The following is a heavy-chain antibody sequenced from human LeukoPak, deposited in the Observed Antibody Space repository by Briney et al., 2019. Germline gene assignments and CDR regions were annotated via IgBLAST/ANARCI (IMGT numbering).Heavy chain of an antibody. D-gene: IGHD2-15*01. CDR3: AKDRTTVARIFDY. CDR2: IYSGGST. Sequence: PGGSLRLSCAASGFTVSSNYMSWVRQAPGKGLEWVSVIYSGGSTYYADSVKGRFTISRDNSKNTLYLQMNSLRAEDTAVYYCAKDRTTVARIFDYWGQGTLVTVSS. CDR1: GFTVSSNY. V-gene: IGHV3-53*01. J-gene: IGHJ4*02.